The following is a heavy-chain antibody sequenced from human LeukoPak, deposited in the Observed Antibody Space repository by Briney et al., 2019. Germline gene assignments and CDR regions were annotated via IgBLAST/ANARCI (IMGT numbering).Heavy chain of an antibody. J-gene: IGHJ4*02. CDR2: ISSSSSYT. CDR3: ARNSGGNFYFDY. CDR1: GFTFSDYY. V-gene: IGHV3-11*03. D-gene: IGHD4-23*01. Sequence: GRSLRLSCAASGFTFSDYYMSWIRQAPGKGLEWVSYISSSSSYTNYADSVKGRFTISRDNAKNSLYLQMNSLRAEDTAVYYCARNSGGNFYFDYWGQGTLVTVSS.